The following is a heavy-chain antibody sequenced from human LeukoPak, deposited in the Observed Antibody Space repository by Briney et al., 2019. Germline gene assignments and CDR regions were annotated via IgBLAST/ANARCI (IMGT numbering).Heavy chain of an antibody. D-gene: IGHD6-13*01. CDR1: GGSISGYY. J-gene: IGHJ4*02. V-gene: IGHV4-59*01. CDR2: FYYSGST. Sequence: KPSETLSLTCSVSGGSISGYYWSWLRQPPGRGLEWIGYFYYSGSTTYNPSLKGRVTISVDTSENHFSLKLSSVTAADTAVYYCAREAIAAAGLPHFDYWGQGTLVTVSS. CDR3: AREAIAAAGLPHFDY.